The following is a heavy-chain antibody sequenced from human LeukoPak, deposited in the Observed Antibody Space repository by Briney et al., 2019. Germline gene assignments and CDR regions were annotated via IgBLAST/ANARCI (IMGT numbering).Heavy chain of an antibody. D-gene: IGHD3-16*01. CDR3: ARSYYDYVWGSYRYFDY. J-gene: IGHJ4*02. CDR1: GFTFSGYW. CDR2: INWNGGST. V-gene: IGHV3-20*04. Sequence: GGSLRLSCAASGFTFSGYWMTWVRQAPGKGLEWVSGINWNGGSTGYADSVKGRFTVSRDNAKNSLYLQMNSLRAEDTALYYCARSYYDYVWGSYRYFDYWGQGTLVTVSS.